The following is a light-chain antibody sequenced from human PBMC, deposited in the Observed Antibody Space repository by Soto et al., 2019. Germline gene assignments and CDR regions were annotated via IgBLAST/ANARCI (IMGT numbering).Light chain of an antibody. J-gene: IGKJ4*01. CDR3: QQRINCPLT. CDR2: DAS. CDR1: QSVSSY. Sequence: EIVLTQSPATLSESAGERDTLSCRASQSVSSYLAWYQQKPGQAPRLLIYDASNRATGIPARFSGSGSGTDFTLTISSLEPEDFALHFCQQRINCPLTFGGGTKVEIK. V-gene: IGKV3-11*01.